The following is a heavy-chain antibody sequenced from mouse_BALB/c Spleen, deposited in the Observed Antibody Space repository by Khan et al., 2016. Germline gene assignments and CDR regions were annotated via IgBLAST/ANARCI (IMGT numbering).Heavy chain of an antibody. J-gene: IGHJ2*01. D-gene: IGHD1-2*01. CDR2: ISYSGST. Sequence: EVQLQESGPGLVKPSQSLSLTCTVTDYSITSDYAWNWIRQFPGNKLEWMGYISYSGSTSYNPSLKSRISITRDTSKNQFFLQLNSVTTEDTATYCCAKCYYGWGYFDYWGQGTTLTVSS. V-gene: IGHV3-2*02. CDR1: DYSITSDYA. CDR3: AKCYYGWGYFDY.